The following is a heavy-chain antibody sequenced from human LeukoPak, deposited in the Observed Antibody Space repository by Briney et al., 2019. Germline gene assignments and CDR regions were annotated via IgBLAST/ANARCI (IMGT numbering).Heavy chain of an antibody. Sequence: GGALRLSCAASGFTFSSYAMHWVRQAPGKGLEWVAVISYDGSNKYYADSVKGRFTISRDNSKNTLYLQMNSLRAEDTAVYYCARLGSYYDMDVWGQGTTVTVSS. V-gene: IGHV3-30-3*01. CDR2: ISYDGSNK. CDR1: GFTFSSYA. D-gene: IGHD3-10*01. CDR3: ARLGSYYDMDV. J-gene: IGHJ6*02.